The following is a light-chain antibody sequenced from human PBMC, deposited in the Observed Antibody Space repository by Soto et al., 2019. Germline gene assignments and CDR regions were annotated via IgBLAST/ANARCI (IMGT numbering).Light chain of an antibody. CDR2: GAS. J-gene: IGKJ1*01. V-gene: IGKV3-15*01. CDR1: QSISGS. CDR3: QQYNILSPWT. Sequence: EIVLTQSACAVSLSPGERVTLSCRASQSISGSFLAWYQQRPGQAPRILIYGASTRATGGPARFSGSGSGTDFTLTISSLQSEDFAVYYCQQYNILSPWTFGQGTKVDIK.